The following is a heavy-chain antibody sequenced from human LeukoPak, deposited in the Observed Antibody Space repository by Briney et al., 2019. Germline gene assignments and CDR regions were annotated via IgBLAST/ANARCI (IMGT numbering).Heavy chain of an antibody. Sequence: GGSLRLSCAASGFTFSHYSIDWVRQAPGKGLERVASITSSSSHIYYADSVKGRFTISRDNAKNALYLQMNSLRAEDTAIYYCARVMMGATVTTFHYYCMDVWGVGTTVTVS. CDR3: ARVMMGATVTTFHYYCMDV. D-gene: IGHD4-11*01. V-gene: IGHV3-21*01. J-gene: IGHJ6*03. CDR2: ITSSSSHI. CDR1: GFTFSHYS.